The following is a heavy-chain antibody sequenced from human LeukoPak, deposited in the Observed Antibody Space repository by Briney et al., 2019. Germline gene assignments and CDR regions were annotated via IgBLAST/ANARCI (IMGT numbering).Heavy chain of an antibody. Sequence: SETLSLTCSVSGGSISSSSYSWGWIRQPPGKGLEWIGRMYTSGSANYNPSLKSRVTISVDTSKNQFSLKLSSVTAADTAVYYCARETRSGGSLLRGNWFDPWGQGTLVTVSS. V-gene: IGHV4-39*07. J-gene: IGHJ5*02. D-gene: IGHD2-15*01. CDR2: MYTSGSA. CDR1: GGSISSSSYS. CDR3: ARETRSGGSLLRGNWFDP.